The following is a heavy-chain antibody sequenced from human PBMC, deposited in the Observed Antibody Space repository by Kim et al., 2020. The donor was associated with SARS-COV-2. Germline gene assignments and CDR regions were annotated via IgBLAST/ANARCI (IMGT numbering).Heavy chain of an antibody. CDR1: GANFGDYA. V-gene: IGHV3-9*01. D-gene: IGHD3-9*01. CDR3: AKGGFLFYFGMDV. CDR2: ITWNSGNI. J-gene: IGHJ6*02. Sequence: GGSLRLSCVGSGANFGDYAMHWVRQAPGKGLELAAGITWNSGNIDYADSVKGRFTISRDNAKNSLYVQMSSLRPEETALYYCAKGGFLFYFGMDVWGQW.